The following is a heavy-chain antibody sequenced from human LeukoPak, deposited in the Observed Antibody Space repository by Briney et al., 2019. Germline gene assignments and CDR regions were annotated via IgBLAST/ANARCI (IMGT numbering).Heavy chain of an antibody. CDR3: AREGYSYGKHFDY. CDR2: INPSGGST. V-gene: IGHV1-46*01. CDR1: GYTFTEFS. Sequence: ASVKVSCKVSGYTFTEFSVHWVRQAPGQGLEWLGVINPSGGSTTYPQKFQGRVTMTRDTSTSTVYMELSSLRSEDTAVYYCAREGYSYGKHFDYWGQGTLVTVSS. J-gene: IGHJ4*02. D-gene: IGHD5-18*01.